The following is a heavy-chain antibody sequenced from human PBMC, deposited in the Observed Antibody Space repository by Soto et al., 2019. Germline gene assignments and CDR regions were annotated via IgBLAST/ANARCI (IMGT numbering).Heavy chain of an antibody. CDR3: ARDRPDIVVVPADPRTSGFDP. J-gene: IGHJ5*02. D-gene: IGHD2-2*01. CDR2: MDPKSGNA. CDR1: GYTFTNFD. V-gene: IGHV1-8*01. Sequence: GASVKVSCKASGYTFTNFDISWVRQATGQGLEWMGWMDPKSGNADYAQKFQGRLTLTRNTSKNQFSLQLNSVTPEDTAVYYCARDRPDIVVVPADPRTSGFDPWGQGTLVTVSS.